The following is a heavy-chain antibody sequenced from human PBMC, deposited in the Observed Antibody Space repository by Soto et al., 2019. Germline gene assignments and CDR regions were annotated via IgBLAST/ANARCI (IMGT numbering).Heavy chain of an antibody. D-gene: IGHD3-22*01. CDR2: IYYSGST. CDR3: ARGISGYANWFDP. Sequence: QVQLQESGPGLVKPSETLSLTCTVSGGSISSYYWSWIRQPPGKGLEWIGYIYYSGSTNYNPSLKSRVTMSVDTSKNQSSLQLSPVTAADTAVYYCARGISGYANWFDPWGQGTLVTASS. V-gene: IGHV4-59*01. J-gene: IGHJ5*02. CDR1: GGSISSYY.